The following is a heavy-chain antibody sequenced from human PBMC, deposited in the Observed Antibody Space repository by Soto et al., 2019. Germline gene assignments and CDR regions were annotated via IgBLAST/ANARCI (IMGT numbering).Heavy chain of an antibody. CDR2: ISGSGGST. Sequence: GGSLRLSCAASGFTFSSYAMSWVRQAPGKGLEWVSAISGSGGSTYYADSVKGRFTISRDNSKNTLYLQMNSLRAEDTAIYYGAKAPGEYSSSFDYWGQGTLVTVSS. D-gene: IGHD6-6*01. V-gene: IGHV3-23*01. J-gene: IGHJ4*02. CDR3: AKAPGEYSSSFDY. CDR1: GFTFSSYA.